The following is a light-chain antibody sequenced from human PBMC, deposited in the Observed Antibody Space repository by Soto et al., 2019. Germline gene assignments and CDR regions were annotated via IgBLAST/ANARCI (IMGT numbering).Light chain of an antibody. J-gene: IGLJ1*01. CDR1: IDDVTAYYR. CDR2: DVS. V-gene: IGLV2-18*01. CDR3: SVYTRTSTYV. Sequence: QFALTQPPSVCGSPGQSVTISCSGTIDDVTAYYRVSWYQQTPGTAPKLMIYDVSNRPSGVPDRFSGSRSGNTASLTISGLQAEDEGDYYCSVYTRTSTYVFGTGTKLTVL.